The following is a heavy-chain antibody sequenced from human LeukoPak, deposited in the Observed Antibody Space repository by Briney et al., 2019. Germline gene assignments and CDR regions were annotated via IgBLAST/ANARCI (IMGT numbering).Heavy chain of an antibody. Sequence: GASVKVSCKTSAYTFFAFYIHWVRQAPGRGLEWVGCLNPNSGGTYHARRFQGRVTMTRDTSFATAYMELSSLRSDDTAVYYCARGSGSSSYLVHGRFDYWGQGTLVTVSS. CDR3: ARGSGSSSYLVHGRFDY. V-gene: IGHV1-2*02. D-gene: IGHD6-13*01. J-gene: IGHJ4*02. CDR2: LNPNSGGT. CDR1: AYTFFAFY.